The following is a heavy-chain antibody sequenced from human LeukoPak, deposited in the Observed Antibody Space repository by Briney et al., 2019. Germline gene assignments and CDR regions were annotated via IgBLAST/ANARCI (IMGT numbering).Heavy chain of an antibody. D-gene: IGHD6-19*01. Sequence: SETLSLTCAVSGGSISSSNWWSWVRQPPGKGLEWIGEIYHSGSTYYNPSLKSRVTISVDTSKNQFSLKLSSVTAADTAVYYCAREKGSGWSADAFDIWGQGTMVTVSS. CDR3: AREKGSGWSADAFDI. CDR1: GGSISSSNW. CDR2: IYHSGST. J-gene: IGHJ3*02. V-gene: IGHV4-4*02.